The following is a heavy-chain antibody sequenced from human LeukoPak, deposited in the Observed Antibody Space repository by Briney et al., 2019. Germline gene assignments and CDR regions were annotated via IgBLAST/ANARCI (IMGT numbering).Heavy chain of an antibody. CDR1: GFTFSSYG. J-gene: IGHJ5*02. Sequence: GGSLRLSCAASGFTFSSYGMHWVRQAPGKGLEWVALISFDGSQKYYADSVKGRFTISRDNSKSTVYLQMNSLRVEDAAVYYCSKDLTSDFGGDLDPWGQGTLVTVSS. D-gene: IGHD3-10*01. V-gene: IGHV3-30*02. CDR3: SKDLTSDFGGDLDP. CDR2: ISFDGSQK.